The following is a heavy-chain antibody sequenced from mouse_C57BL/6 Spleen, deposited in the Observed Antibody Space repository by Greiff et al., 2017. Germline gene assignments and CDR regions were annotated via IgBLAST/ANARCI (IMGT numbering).Heavy chain of an antibody. CDR2: IYPSDSET. J-gene: IGHJ1*03. V-gene: IGHV1-61*01. Sequence: VKLQQPGAELVRPGSSVKLSCKASGYTFTSYWMDWVKQRPGQGLEWIGNIYPSDSETHYNQKFKDKATLTVDKSSSTAYMQLSSLTSEDSAVYYCARDGNYSRGYFDVWGTGTTVTVSS. CDR1: GYTFTSYW. CDR3: ARDGNYSRGYFDV. D-gene: IGHD2-1*01.